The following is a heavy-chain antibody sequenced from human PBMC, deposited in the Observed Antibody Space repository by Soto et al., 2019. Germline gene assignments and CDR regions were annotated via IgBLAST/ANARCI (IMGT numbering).Heavy chain of an antibody. CDR2: ISANNGNT. Sequence: ASVKVSCKASGYTFTNYGITWVRQAPGQGLEWMGWISANNGNTDYAQKLQGRVTMTTDTSTSTAYMELRNLRSDDTAVYYCARGLGSSSSAFSVYWGQGTLVTVSS. V-gene: IGHV1-18*04. D-gene: IGHD6-6*01. CDR1: GYTFTNYG. CDR3: ARGLGSSSSAFSVY. J-gene: IGHJ4*02.